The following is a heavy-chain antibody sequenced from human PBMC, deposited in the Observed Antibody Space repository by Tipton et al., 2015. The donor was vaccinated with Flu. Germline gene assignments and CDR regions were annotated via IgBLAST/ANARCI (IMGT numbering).Heavy chain of an antibody. D-gene: IGHD3-10*01. CDR2: TYYRSKWYN. V-gene: IGHV6-1*01. CDR1: GDSVSSNSAA. J-gene: IGHJ5*02. Sequence: GLVKPSQTLSLTCAISGDSVSSNSAAWNWIRQSPSRGLEWLGRTYYRSKWYNDYAVSVKSRITINPDTSKNQFSLQLNSVTPEDTAVYYCARDLGEEEFGEPYWFDPWGQGTLVTVSS. CDR3: ARDLGEEEFGEPYWFDP.